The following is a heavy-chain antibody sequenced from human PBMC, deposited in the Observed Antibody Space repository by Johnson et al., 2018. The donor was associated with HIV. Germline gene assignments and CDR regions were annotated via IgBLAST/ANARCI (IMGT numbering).Heavy chain of an antibody. V-gene: IGHV3-15*01. CDR1: GFTFSNAW. D-gene: IGHD1-1*01. CDR3: TTDPWWNGYHAFDV. J-gene: IGHJ3*01. CDR2: IKSKTDGGTT. Sequence: VQLVESGGGLVKPGGSLRLSCAASGFTFSNAWVSWVRQAPGKGLEWVGRIKSKTDGGTTDYAAPVKGRFTISRDDSKNTLYLQMNSLKTEDTAMYYCTTDPWWNGYHAFDVWGQGTMVTVSS.